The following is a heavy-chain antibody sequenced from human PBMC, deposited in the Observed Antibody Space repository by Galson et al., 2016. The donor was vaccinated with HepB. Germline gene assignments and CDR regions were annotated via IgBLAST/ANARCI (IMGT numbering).Heavy chain of an antibody. D-gene: IGHD2-15*01. CDR3: AKVLGAGYCGGSSCAMDV. Sequence: SLRLSCAASGFTFSSYAMSWVRQAPGKGLEWVSTISSSGGSTYFADSVKGRFTISRDNSKNTLYLQMNSLRAEDTAVHYCAKVLGAGYCGGSSCAMDVWGQWTTVTVSS. V-gene: IGHV3-23*01. J-gene: IGHJ6*02. CDR2: ISSSGGST. CDR1: GFTFSSYA.